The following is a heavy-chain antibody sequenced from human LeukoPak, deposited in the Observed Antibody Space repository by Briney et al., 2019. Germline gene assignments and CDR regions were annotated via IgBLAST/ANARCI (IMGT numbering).Heavy chain of an antibody. Sequence: GGSLRLSCAASGCTFSRDSMNWVRQAPGKGLEWVSYINGGGSPIFYADSVRGRFTISRDNAKNSLHLQMNSLRAEDTAVYYCVRDNPRCCGVIPANIDDYWGQGTLVTVSS. CDR2: INGGGSPI. CDR1: GCTFSRDS. D-gene: IGHD4/OR15-4a*01. V-gene: IGHV3-48*01. CDR3: VRDNPRCCGVIPANIDDY. J-gene: IGHJ4*02.